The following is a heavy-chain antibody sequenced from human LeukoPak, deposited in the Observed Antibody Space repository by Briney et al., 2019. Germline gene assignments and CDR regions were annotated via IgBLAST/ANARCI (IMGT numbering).Heavy chain of an antibody. CDR3: ARDYYGSGHLDY. Sequence: SETLSLTCAVYGGSFSGYYWSWIRQPPGKGLEWIGEINHSGSTNYNPSLKSRVTISVDTSKNQFSLKLSSVTAADTAVYYCARDYYGSGHLDYWGQGTLVTVSS. CDR2: INHSGST. V-gene: IGHV4-34*01. D-gene: IGHD3-10*01. J-gene: IGHJ4*02. CDR1: GGSFSGYY.